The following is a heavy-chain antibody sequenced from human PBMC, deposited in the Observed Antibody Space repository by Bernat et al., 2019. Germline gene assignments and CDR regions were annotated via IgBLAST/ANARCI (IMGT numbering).Heavy chain of an antibody. CDR1: GFTFSSYG. D-gene: IGHD3-22*01. CDR2: ISYDGSNK. CDR3: AKDKDYYDSSGYCFDY. J-gene: IGHJ4*02. Sequence: QVQLVESGGGVVQPGRSLRLSCAASGFTFSSYGMHWVRRAPGKGLEWVAVISYDGSNKYYADSVKGRFTISRDNSKNTLYLQMNSLRAEDTAVYYCAKDKDYYDSSGYCFDYWGQGTLVTVSS. V-gene: IGHV3-30*18.